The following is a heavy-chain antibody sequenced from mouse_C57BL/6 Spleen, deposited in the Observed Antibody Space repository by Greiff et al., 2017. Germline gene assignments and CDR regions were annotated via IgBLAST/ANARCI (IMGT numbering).Heavy chain of an antibody. J-gene: IGHJ4*01. CDR2: INPSSGYT. Sequence: QVQLQQSGAELARPGASVKMSCKASGYTFTSYTMHWVKQRPGQGLEWIGYINPSSGYTKYNQKFKDKATLTADKSSSTAYMQLSSLTSEDSAVYYCARVGRGIADYWGQGTSVTVSS. CDR3: ARVGRGIADY. D-gene: IGHD4-1*01. CDR1: GYTFTSYT. V-gene: IGHV1-4*01.